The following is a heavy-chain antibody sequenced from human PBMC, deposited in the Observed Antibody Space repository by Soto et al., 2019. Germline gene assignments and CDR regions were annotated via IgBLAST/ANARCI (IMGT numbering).Heavy chain of an antibody. Sequence: QVQLVQSGAEVKKPGASVKVSSKASGYTFSSYISWVRQAPGQGLEWMGWISAYNGNTNYAQNLQGRVTMTTDTSTSTAYMELRSLRSDDTAVYYCARDLPPVDYWGQGTLVTVSS. CDR3: ARDLPPVDY. V-gene: IGHV1-18*01. CDR2: ISAYNGNT. J-gene: IGHJ4*02. CDR1: GYTFSSY.